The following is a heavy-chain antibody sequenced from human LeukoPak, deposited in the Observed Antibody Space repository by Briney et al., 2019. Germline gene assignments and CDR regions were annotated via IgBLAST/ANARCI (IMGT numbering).Heavy chain of an antibody. CDR3: ARGIDDGDNWFDP. CDR2: INWNGGST. J-gene: IGHJ5*02. CDR1: GFIFSDYW. D-gene: IGHD1-1*01. V-gene: IGHV3-20*04. Sequence: GGSLRLSCAASGFIFSDYWMTWVRQAPGKGLEWVSGINWNGGSTGFVDSVKGRFTISRDNAKNSLYLQMNSLRAEDTALYYCARGIDDGDNWFDPWGQGTLVTVSS.